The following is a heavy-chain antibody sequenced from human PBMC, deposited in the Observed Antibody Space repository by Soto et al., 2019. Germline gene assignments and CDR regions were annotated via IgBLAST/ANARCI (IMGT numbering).Heavy chain of an antibody. J-gene: IGHJ4*02. Sequence: GASVKVSCKVSGYTLTELSMHWVRQAPGKGLEWMGGFDPEDGETIYAQKFQGRVTMTEDTSTDTAYMELSSLRPEDTAVYYCATVRGAVWQQLDYFDDWGQGTLVTVSS. CDR3: ATVRGAVWQQLDYFDD. CDR2: FDPEDGET. CDR1: GYTLTELS. D-gene: IGHD6-13*01. V-gene: IGHV1-24*01.